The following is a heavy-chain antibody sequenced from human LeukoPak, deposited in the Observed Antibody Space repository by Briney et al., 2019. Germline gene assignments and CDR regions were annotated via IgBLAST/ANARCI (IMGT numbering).Heavy chain of an antibody. J-gene: IGHJ4*02. Sequence: GASVKVSCKASGYTFTSYGISWVRQAPGQGLEWMGWISAYNGNTNYAQKLQGRVTMTTVTSTSTAYMELRSLRSDDTAVYYCAREQPAGSGGRDFVYYFDYWGQGTLVTVSS. CDR3: AREQPAGSGGRDFVYYFDY. CDR2: ISAYNGNT. CDR1: GYTFTSYG. D-gene: IGHD2-15*01. V-gene: IGHV1-18*01.